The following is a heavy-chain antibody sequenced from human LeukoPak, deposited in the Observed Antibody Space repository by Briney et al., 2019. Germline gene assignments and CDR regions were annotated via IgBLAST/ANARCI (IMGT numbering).Heavy chain of an antibody. CDR2: IIPIFGTA. J-gene: IGHJ4*02. CDR3: ARGHCSSTSCYFDY. CDR1: GGTFSGYA. Sequence: ASVKVSCKASGGTFSGYAISWVRQAPGQGLEWMGGIIPIFGTANYAQKFQGRVTITADESTSTAYMELSSLRSEDTAVYYCARGHCSSTSCYFDYWGQGTLVTVSS. D-gene: IGHD2-2*01. V-gene: IGHV1-69*13.